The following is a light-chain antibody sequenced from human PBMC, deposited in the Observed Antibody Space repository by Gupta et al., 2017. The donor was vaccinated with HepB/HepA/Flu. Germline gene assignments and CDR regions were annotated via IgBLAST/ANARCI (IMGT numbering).Light chain of an antibody. J-gene: IGLJ2*01. V-gene: IGLV3-19*01. Sequence: SSELTQDPAVSVALGQAVRITCQGDSLRSNYASWYQQKPGQAPVLVIFGKNNRPSGIPDRVSCSSSGNTASLTITGAQAEDEADYYCNSRDSSGNHLVFGGGTKLTVL. CDR2: GKN. CDR1: SLRSNY. CDR3: NSRDSSGNHLV.